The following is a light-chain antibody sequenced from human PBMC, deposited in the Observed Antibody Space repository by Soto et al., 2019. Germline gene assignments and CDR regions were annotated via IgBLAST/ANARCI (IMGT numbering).Light chain of an antibody. CDR2: DAS. J-gene: IGKJ4*01. CDR3: QQRSKWPPTIT. CDR1: QSVSSY. V-gene: IGKV3-11*01. Sequence: EIVLTQSPATLSLSPGERATLSCRASQSVSSYLAWYQQKPGQAPRLLIYDASDRATGIPARFSGSGSGTDFTLTISSLEPEDFAVYYCQQRSKWPPTITFGGGTKVEIK.